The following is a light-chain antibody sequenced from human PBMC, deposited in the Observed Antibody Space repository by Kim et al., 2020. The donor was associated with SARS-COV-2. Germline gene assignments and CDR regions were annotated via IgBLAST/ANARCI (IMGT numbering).Light chain of an antibody. V-gene: IGLV3-1*01. CDR1: KLGDKY. CDR2: QDS. J-gene: IGLJ3*02. CDR3: QAWDSSTWV. Sequence: SSSPGQTASITCSGDKLGDKYACWYQQKPGQSPVLVIYQDSKRPSGIPGRFSGSNSGNTATLTISGTQAMDEADYYCQAWDSSTWVFGGGTQLTVL.